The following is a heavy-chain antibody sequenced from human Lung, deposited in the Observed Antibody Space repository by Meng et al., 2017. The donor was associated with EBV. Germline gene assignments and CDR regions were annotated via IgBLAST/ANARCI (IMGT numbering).Heavy chain of an antibody. CDR1: GFIVSSKY. J-gene: IGHJ4*02. D-gene: IGHD1-26*01. Sequence: VDLGVSGGGLIQRGGSLRLSCAASGFIVSSKYMSWVRQAPGKGLEWVSVLERGGTTYYADSVKGRFTISRDTSKNTLDLQMNSLRDEDTAVYYCAREGTSIVGAALTYWGQGTLVTVSS. V-gene: IGHV3-53*01. CDR3: AREGTSIVGAALTY. CDR2: LERGGTT.